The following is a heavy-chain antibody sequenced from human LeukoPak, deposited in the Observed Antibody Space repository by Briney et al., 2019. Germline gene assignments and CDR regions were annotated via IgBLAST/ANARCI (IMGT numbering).Heavy chain of an antibody. CDR2: NNTSGRN. D-gene: IGHD2-15*01. CDR3: ARVVSPCSGGSCYPGDYYYYMDV. V-gene: IGHV4-4*07. Sequence: PSETLSLTCTVSGGSISSYYWSWIRQPAGKGLEWIGRNNTSGRNNYNPSLKSRVTMSVDTSKNQFSLKLSSVTAADTAVYYCARVVSPCSGGSCYPGDYYYYMDVWGKGTTVTVSS. J-gene: IGHJ6*03. CDR1: GGSISSYY.